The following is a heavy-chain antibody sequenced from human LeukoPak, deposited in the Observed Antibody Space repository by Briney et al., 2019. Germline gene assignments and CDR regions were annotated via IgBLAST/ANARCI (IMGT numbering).Heavy chain of an antibody. CDR2: ISYDGSNK. V-gene: IGHV3-30-3*01. CDR1: GFTFSSYA. J-gene: IGHJ5*02. D-gene: IGHD1/OR15-1a*01. CDR3: ARDYLRRNWNTAHWFDP. Sequence: PGGSLRLSCAASGFTFSSYAMHWVRQAPGKGLEWVAVISYDGSNKYYADSVKGRFTISRDNSKNTLYLQMNSLRAEDTAVYYCARDYLRRNWNTAHWFDPWGQGTLVTVSS.